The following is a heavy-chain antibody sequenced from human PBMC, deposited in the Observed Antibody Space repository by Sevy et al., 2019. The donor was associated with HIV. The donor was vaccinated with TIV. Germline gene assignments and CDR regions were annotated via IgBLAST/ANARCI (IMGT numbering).Heavy chain of an antibody. V-gene: IGHV3-7*01. D-gene: IGHD3-3*01. J-gene: IGHJ1*01. Sequence: GGSLRLSCAASGFTFSAYRMSWVRQAPGKGLEWVANLNQDGSEKYPVDSVKGRFTISIDSAKKSLYLQMNSLRVEDTAIYYCATDFWRSLGNWGRGTVVTVSS. CDR2: LNQDGSEK. CDR3: ATDFWRSLGN. CDR1: GFTFSAYR.